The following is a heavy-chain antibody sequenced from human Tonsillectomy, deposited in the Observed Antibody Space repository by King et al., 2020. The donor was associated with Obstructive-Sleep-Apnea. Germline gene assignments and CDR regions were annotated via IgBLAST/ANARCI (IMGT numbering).Heavy chain of an antibody. J-gene: IGHJ5*02. CDR2: IYSCGTT. CDR1: GFTVSSNY. CDR3: ARGHYDILTGYYSSP. D-gene: IGHD3-9*01. Sequence: VQLVESGGGLVQPGGSLRLSCVASGFTVSSNYMSWGRPAPGKGLEWLSVIYSCGTTYYADSVKGRFTISRDNSKTTLFLQMNSLRVEDTAVYYCARGHYDILTGYYSSPWGQGTLVTVSS. V-gene: IGHV3-66*01.